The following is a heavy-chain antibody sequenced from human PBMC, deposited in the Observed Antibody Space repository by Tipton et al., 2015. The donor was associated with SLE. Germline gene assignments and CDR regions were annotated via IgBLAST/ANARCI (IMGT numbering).Heavy chain of an antibody. CDR1: GGSISSSSYY. J-gene: IGHJ4*02. V-gene: IGHV4-39*07. CDR2: IYYSGST. Sequence: TLSLTCTASGGSISSSSYYWGWIRQPPGKGLEWIGSIYYSGSTYYNPSLKSRVTISVDTSKNQFSLKLSSVTAADTAVYYCAREFGDYWGQGTLVTVSS. D-gene: IGHD3-16*01. CDR3: AREFGDY.